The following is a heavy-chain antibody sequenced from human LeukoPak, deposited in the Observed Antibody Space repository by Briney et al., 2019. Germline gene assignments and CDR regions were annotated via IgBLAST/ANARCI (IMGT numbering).Heavy chain of an antibody. CDR1: GGSISSSSYY. D-gene: IGHD3-22*01. V-gene: IGHV4-61*01. J-gene: IGHJ4*02. CDR2: ITYGGKT. CDR3: AKWGYYFDTSAHVAPTDDS. Sequence: PSETLSLTCTVSGGSISSSSYYWTWIRQPPGKGLEWIGYITYGGKTDYSPSLKSRVTISVDTSRNQFSLKLRSVTAADTAVYYCAKWGYYFDTSAHVAPTDDSWGQGTLVTVSS.